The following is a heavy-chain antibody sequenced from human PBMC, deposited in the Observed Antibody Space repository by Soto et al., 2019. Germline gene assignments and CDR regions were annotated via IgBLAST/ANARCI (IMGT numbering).Heavy chain of an antibody. Sequence: PSETLSLTSDLYGGSFSGYYCSWIRQPPGKGLEWIGEINHSGSANYNPSLKSRVTISVDTSKNQFSLKMTSVAAADTAMYYCARGTAMKLVVHSDASDKYYLDSWGQGTLVTVSS. J-gene: IGHJ4*02. CDR1: GGSFSGYY. V-gene: IGHV4-34*01. CDR2: INHSGSA. CDR3: ARGTAMKLVVHSDASDKYYLDS. D-gene: IGHD2-2*01.